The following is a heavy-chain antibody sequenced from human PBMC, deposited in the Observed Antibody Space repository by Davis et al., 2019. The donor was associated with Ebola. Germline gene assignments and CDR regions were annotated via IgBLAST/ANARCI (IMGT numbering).Heavy chain of an antibody. D-gene: IGHD1-26*01. CDR1: VYTFTSYC. Sequence: ASVQVSCKASVYTFTSYCISWVRQAPGQGLEWMGWISAYNGNTNYAQILQGRVTMTTDTSTGTAYMELRSLRSDDTAVYFCARTSIVGTTTTASDIWGQGTKVTVSA. CDR3: ARTSIVGTTTTASDI. CDR2: ISAYNGNT. J-gene: IGHJ3*02. V-gene: IGHV1-18*01.